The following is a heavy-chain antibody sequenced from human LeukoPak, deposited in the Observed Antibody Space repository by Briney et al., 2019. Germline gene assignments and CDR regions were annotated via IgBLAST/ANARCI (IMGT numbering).Heavy chain of an antibody. V-gene: IGHV3-7*01. D-gene: IGHD4-11*01. Sequence: GGSLRLSCAASGFTFSTYRMSWVRQAPGKGLEWVANVKQDGSEKHYVDSVKGRFTISRDNAKNSLYLQMSSLRAEDTAVYYCTRVEETATTAAIIRKYSYYYYYMDVWGKGTTVTVSS. CDR1: GFTFSTYR. J-gene: IGHJ6*03. CDR3: TRVEETATTAAIIRKYSYYYYYMDV. CDR2: VKQDGSEK.